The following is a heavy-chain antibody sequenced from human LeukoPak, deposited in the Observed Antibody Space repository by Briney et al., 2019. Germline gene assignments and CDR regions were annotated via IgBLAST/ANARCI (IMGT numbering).Heavy chain of an antibody. Sequence: PGGSLRLSCAASGFTFSSYGMHWVRQAPGKGLEWVAFIRYDGSNKYYADSVKGRYTISRDNSKNTLYLQMNSLRAEDTAVYYCAKDLTGVGANMFDYWGQGTLVTVSS. CDR3: AKDLTGVGANMFDY. D-gene: IGHD1-26*01. J-gene: IGHJ4*02. CDR1: GFTFSSYG. V-gene: IGHV3-30*02. CDR2: IRYDGSNK.